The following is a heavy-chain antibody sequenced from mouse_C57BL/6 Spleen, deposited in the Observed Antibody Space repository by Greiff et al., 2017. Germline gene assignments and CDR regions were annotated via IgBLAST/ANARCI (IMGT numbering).Heavy chain of an antibody. CDR1: GFTFSDYY. CDR3: ARQVGGTGGYFDY. J-gene: IGHJ2*01. Sequence: EVQLQQSGGGLVQPGGSLKLSCAASGFTFSDYYMYWVRQTPEKRLEWVAYISNGGGSTYYPDTVKGRFTISRDNAKNTLYLQRSRLKAEDTAMYYCARQVGGTGGYFDYWGQGTTLTVSS. V-gene: IGHV5-12*01. D-gene: IGHD4-1*01. CDR2: ISNGGGST.